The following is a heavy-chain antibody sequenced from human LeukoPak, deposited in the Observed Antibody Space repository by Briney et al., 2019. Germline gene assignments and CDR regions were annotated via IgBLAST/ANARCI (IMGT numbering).Heavy chain of an antibody. CDR2: ISSSGSTI. Sequence: GGSLRLSCAASGFTFSSYEMNWVRQAPGKGLEWLSYISSSGSTIYYADSVKGRFTISRDNAKDSLYLQMNSLRAEDTAVYYCARGRHYFGSGTFNYFDPWGQGILVTVPS. J-gene: IGHJ5*02. CDR1: GFTFSSYE. V-gene: IGHV3-48*03. CDR3: ARGRHYFGSGTFNYFDP. D-gene: IGHD3-10*01.